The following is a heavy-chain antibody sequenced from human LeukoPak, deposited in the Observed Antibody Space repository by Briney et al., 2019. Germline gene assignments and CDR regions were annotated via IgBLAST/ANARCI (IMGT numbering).Heavy chain of an antibody. CDR2: MNPNSGNT. J-gene: IGHJ6*03. V-gene: IGHV1-8*01. CDR1: GYTFTSYD. CDR3: ARARRFLEWWRGYYYYMDV. Sequence: ASVKVSCKASGYTFTSYDINWVRQATGQGLEWTGWMNPNSGNTGYAQKFQGRVTMTRNTSISTAYMELSSLRSEDTAVYYCARARRFLEWWRGYYYYMDVWGKGTTVTVSS. D-gene: IGHD3-3*01.